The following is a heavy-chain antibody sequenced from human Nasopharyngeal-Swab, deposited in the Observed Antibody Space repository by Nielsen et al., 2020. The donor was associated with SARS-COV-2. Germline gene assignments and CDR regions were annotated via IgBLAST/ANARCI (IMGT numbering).Heavy chain of an antibody. J-gene: IGHJ6*02. D-gene: IGHD2-8*01. CDR3: AGARGYCTSDACYGTNYHMDV. CDR1: GFTFSGYA. Sequence: GGSLRLSCAASGFTFSGYAMHWVRQPPGKGLEWVALISFDGTTRDYADSVKGLFTISRDTSKNTLSLQMTSLRPEDTAVYYCAGARGYCTSDACYGTNYHMDVWGQGTTVTVSS. CDR2: ISFDGTTR. V-gene: IGHV3-30*04.